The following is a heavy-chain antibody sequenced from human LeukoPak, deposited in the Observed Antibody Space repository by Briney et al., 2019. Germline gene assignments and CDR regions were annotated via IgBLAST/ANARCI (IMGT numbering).Heavy chain of an antibody. V-gene: IGHV3-30*02. CDR3: AKGGAIAVAGTPLGP. CDR1: GVTFSSYG. Sequence: PGGSLRLSCAASGVTFSSYGMHWVRQAPGKGLGWGAFIRYDGSNKYYADSVKGRLTISRDNSKNTLYLQMNSLRAEDTAVYYCAKGGAIAVAGTPLGPWGQGTLVTVSS. D-gene: IGHD6-19*01. J-gene: IGHJ5*02. CDR2: IRYDGSNK.